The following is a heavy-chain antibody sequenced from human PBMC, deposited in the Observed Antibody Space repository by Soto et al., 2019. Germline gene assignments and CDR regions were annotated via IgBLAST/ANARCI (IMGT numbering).Heavy chain of an antibody. D-gene: IGHD4-17*01. CDR3: AGDVTLRDWPLFDP. V-gene: IGHV1-18*01. J-gene: IGHJ5*02. CDR2: ISAYNGNT. CDR1: GYTFTSYG. Sequence: ASVKVSCKASGYTFTSYGISWVRQAPGQGLEWMGWISAYNGNTNYAQKLQGRVTMTTDTSTSTAYMELRSLRSDDTAVYYCAGDVTLRDWPLFDPWGQGTLVTVSS.